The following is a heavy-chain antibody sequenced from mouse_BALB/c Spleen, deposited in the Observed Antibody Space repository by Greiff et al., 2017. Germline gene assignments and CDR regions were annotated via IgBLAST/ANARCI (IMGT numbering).Heavy chain of an antibody. CDR3: ARPGYYAMDY. CDR1: GYSITSDYA. Sequence: EVQLQESGPGLVKPSQSLSLTCTVTGYSITSDYAWNWIRQFPGNKLEWMGYISYSGSTSYNPSLKSRISITRDTSKNQFFLQLNSVTTEDTATYYCARPGYYAMDYWGQGTSVTVSS. V-gene: IGHV3-2*02. D-gene: IGHD3-1*01. CDR2: ISYSGST. J-gene: IGHJ4*01.